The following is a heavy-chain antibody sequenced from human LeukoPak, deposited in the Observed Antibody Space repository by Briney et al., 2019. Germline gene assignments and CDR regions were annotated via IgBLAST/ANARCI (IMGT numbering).Heavy chain of an antibody. V-gene: IGHV3-7*01. D-gene: IGHD3-3*01. CDR3: ARDLLSWKKEWLVDY. CDR2: IKQDGSEK. J-gene: IGHJ4*02. Sequence: GRSLRLSCAASGFTFSSYWMSWVRQAPGKGLQWVANIKQDGSEKYYVDSVKGRFTISRDNAKNSLYLQMNSLRAEDTAAYYCARDLLSWKKEWLVDYWGQGTLVTVSS. CDR1: GFTFSSYW.